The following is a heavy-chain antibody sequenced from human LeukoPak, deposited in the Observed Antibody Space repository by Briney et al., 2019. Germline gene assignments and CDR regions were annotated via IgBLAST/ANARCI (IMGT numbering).Heavy chain of an antibody. V-gene: IGHV3-30*03. D-gene: IGHD6-13*01. CDR3: ARRAASGRYFDY. Sequence: PGGSLRLSCAASGFTFSSYDMHWVRQAPGKGLEWVAVISYDGSNKYYADSVKGRFTISRDNSKNTLYLQMSSLRAEDTAVYYCARRAASGRYFDYWGQGTPVTVSS. J-gene: IGHJ4*02. CDR2: ISYDGSNK. CDR1: GFTFSSYD.